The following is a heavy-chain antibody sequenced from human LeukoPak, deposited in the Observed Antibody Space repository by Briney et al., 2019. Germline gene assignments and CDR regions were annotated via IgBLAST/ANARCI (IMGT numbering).Heavy chain of an antibody. Sequence: GGSLRLSCAASGFTFSGSAMHWVRQASGKGLEWVGRIRNKASTYATAYAASVKGRFTISRDDSKNTAYLQMNSLKTEDTAVYYCTSNYYGSGSYDYWGQGTLVTVSS. CDR1: GFTFSGSA. CDR3: TSNYYGSGSYDY. V-gene: IGHV3-73*01. CDR2: IRNKASTYAT. J-gene: IGHJ4*02. D-gene: IGHD3-10*01.